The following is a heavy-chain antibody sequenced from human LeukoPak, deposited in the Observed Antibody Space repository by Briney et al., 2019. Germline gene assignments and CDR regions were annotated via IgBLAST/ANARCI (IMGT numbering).Heavy chain of an antibody. CDR1: GFTFTSYG. CDR2: IWSDGNKK. J-gene: IGHJ4*02. D-gene: IGHD3-16*01. CDR3: ARDLVLSAVNGPY. Sequence: GRSLRLSCAASGFTFTSYGMHWVRQAPGKGLEWVAIIWSDGNKKYYADSVRGRFTISRDNSKNTLYLQMNNLRAEDTAIYYCARDLVLSAVNGPYWGQGTLVTVSS. V-gene: IGHV3-33*01.